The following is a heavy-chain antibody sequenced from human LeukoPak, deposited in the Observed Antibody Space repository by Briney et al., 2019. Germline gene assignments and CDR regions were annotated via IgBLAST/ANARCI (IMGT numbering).Heavy chain of an antibody. CDR1: GFTVSSDY. Sequence: GGSLRLSCAASGFTVSSDYMSWVRQAPGKGLEWVSVIYSGGSTYYADSVKGRFTISRDNSKNTLYLQMNSLRAEDTAVYYCARERAVYYYDSSGYYFYYYYGMDVWGQGTTVTVSS. D-gene: IGHD3-22*01. V-gene: IGHV3-53*01. CDR2: IYSGGST. J-gene: IGHJ6*02. CDR3: ARERAVYYYDSSGYYFYYYYGMDV.